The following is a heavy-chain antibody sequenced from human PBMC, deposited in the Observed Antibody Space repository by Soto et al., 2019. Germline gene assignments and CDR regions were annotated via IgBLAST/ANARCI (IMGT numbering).Heavy chain of an antibody. V-gene: IGHV3-23*01. J-gene: IGHJ4*02. CDR3: AKDQYSSSWYLGY. CDR1: GFTFSSYA. Sequence: GGSLRLSCAASGFTFSSYAMSWVRQAPGKGLEWVSAISGSGGSTYYADSVKGRFTIPRDNSKNTLYLQMNSLRAEDMAVYYCAKDQYSSSWYLGYWGQGTLVTVSS. CDR2: ISGSGGST. D-gene: IGHD6-13*01.